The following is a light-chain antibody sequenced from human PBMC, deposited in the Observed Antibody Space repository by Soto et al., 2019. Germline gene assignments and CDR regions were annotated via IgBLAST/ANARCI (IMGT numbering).Light chain of an antibody. J-gene: IGKJ4*01. CDR3: QQFATSPLT. CDR1: QSVSTNY. V-gene: IGKV3-20*01. CDR2: GAS. Sequence: ESVLTQSPATLSLSPGERATLSCRASQSVSTNYLAWYQQKPDQAPRLLIYGASNRATGIPDRFSGSGSGTDFTLTISRLEPEDFAVYYCQQFATSPLTFGGGTKVDI.